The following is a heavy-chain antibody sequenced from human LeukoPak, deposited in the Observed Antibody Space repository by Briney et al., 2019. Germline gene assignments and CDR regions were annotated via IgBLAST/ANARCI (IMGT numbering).Heavy chain of an antibody. V-gene: IGHV4-59*08. J-gene: IGHJ5*02. CDR1: GFTFSSYS. CDR2: IYYSGTI. CDR3: ARGLRNWFDP. Sequence: GSLRLSCAASGFTFSSYSMNWVRQAPGKGLEWIANIYYSGTIHYNSSLKSRVTISVDTSKNQFSLKLSSVTAADTAVYYCARGLRNWFDPWGQGTLVTVSS. D-gene: IGHD4/OR15-4a*01.